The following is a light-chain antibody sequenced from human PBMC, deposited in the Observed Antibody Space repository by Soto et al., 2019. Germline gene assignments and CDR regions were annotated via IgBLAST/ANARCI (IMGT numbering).Light chain of an antibody. Sequence: EIVLTQSPGTLSLSPGERATLSCRASQNVARNYLAWYQQRPGQAPRLLIYDASTRATGIPDRFSCSGSGTDFPLTISRLEPEDFAVYFCQQYARSPLAFGGGTKVDI. CDR3: QQYARSPLA. CDR1: QNVARNY. V-gene: IGKV3-20*01. J-gene: IGKJ4*01. CDR2: DAS.